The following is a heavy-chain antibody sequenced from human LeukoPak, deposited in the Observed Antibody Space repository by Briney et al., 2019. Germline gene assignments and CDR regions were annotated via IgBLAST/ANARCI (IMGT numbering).Heavy chain of an antibody. CDR1: GFTFSSYG. CDR3: AKETSGYGDY. Sequence: GGSLRLPCAASGFTFSSYGMHWVRQAPGKGLEWVAFIHYDGSNKFYADSVKGRFTISRDNSKNTLYLQMNSLRAEDTAVYYCAKETSGYGDYWGQGTLVTVSS. J-gene: IGHJ4*02. D-gene: IGHD3-22*01. V-gene: IGHV3-30*02. CDR2: IHYDGSNK.